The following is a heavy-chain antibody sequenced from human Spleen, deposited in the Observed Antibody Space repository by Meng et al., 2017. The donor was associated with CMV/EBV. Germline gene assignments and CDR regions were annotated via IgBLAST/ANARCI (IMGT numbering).Heavy chain of an antibody. CDR3: ARNKYDFWSGTPDFHGMDV. J-gene: IGHJ6*02. CDR1: GGSFSGYY. V-gene: IGHV4-34*01. CDR2: INHSGST. Sequence: SETLSLTCAVYGGSFSGYYWSWIRQPPGKGLEWIGEINHSGSTNYNPSLKSRVTISVDTSKNQFSLKLSSVTAADTAVYYCARNKYDFWSGTPDFHGMDVWGQGTTVTVSS. D-gene: IGHD3-3*01.